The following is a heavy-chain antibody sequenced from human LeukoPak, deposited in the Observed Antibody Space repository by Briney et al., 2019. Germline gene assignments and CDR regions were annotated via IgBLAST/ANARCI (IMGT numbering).Heavy chain of an antibody. CDR3: AKESGALGAPLYDY. J-gene: IGHJ4*02. V-gene: IGHV3-23*01. D-gene: IGHD4/OR15-4a*01. Sequence: SGGSLRLSCAASGFNFANHAMSWVRQTPGKGLEWVSAISGGGDITYYADSVKGRFTISRDNSKDTLFLQMNSLRAEDTAVYYCAKESGALGAPLYDYWGRGILVTASS. CDR2: ISGGGDIT. CDR1: GFNFANHA.